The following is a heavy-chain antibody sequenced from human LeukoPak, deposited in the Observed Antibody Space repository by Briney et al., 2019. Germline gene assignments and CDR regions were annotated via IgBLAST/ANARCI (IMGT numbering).Heavy chain of an antibody. CDR1: GGSISSSSYY. CDR3: ATLLNIITVAGRGGTQNWFDP. Sequence: PWETLSLTCTVSGGSISSSSYYWGWIRQPPGKGLEWIGIICYSGSTYYNPSLKSRVTISVDTSKNQFSLKLSSVTAADTAVYYCATLLNIITVAGRGGTQNWFDPWGQGTLVTVSS. D-gene: IGHD6-19*01. J-gene: IGHJ5*02. V-gene: IGHV4-39*01. CDR2: ICYSGST.